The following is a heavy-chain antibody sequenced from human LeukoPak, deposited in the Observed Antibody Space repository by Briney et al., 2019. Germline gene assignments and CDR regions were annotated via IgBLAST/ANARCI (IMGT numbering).Heavy chain of an antibody. CDR2: ISWNSGSK. J-gene: IGHJ4*02. Sequence: GGSLRLSCAASGFTFDDHAMHWVRQAPGKGLEWVSGISWNSGSKGYADSVKGRFTISRDNGKNSLYLQMNSLRAEDTALYYCAKSTRGYTGYDLPAENWGQGTLVTVSS. CDR3: AKSTRGYTGYDLPAEN. V-gene: IGHV3-9*01. D-gene: IGHD5-12*01. CDR1: GFTFDDHA.